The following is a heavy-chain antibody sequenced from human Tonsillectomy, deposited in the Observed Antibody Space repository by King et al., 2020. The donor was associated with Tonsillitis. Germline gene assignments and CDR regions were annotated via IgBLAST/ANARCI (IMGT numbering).Heavy chain of an antibody. V-gene: IGHV4-31*03. D-gene: IGHD3-22*01. CDR1: GGSISSGGYY. CDR3: ARGSADSSGYGSGAFDI. J-gene: IGHJ3*02. CDR2: IYYSGST. Sequence: VQLQESGPGLVKPSQTLSLTCTVSGGSISSGGYYWSWIRQHPGKGLEWIGYIYYSGSTYYNPSLKSRVTISVDTSKNQFSLKLSSVTAADTAVYYCARGSADSSGYGSGAFDIWGQGTMVTVSS.